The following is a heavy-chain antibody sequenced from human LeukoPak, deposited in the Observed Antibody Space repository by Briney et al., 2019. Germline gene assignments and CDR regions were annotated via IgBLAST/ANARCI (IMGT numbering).Heavy chain of an antibody. CDR2: INHSGST. D-gene: IGHD3-22*01. CDR1: GGSFSGYY. J-gene: IGHJ5*02. Sequence: SETLSLTCAVYGGSFSGYYWSWIRQPPGKGMEWIGEINHSGSTNYNPSLKSRVTISVDTSKNQFSLKQRSLHGAGPAVYYCARAGTYYYDSSGYGIQAPGYNWFDPWGQGTLVTVSS. CDR3: ARAGTYYYDSSGYGIQAPGYNWFDP. V-gene: IGHV4-34*01.